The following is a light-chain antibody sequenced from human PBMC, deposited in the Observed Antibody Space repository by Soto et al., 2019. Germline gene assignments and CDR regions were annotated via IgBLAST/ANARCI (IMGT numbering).Light chain of an antibody. CDR2: WAS. V-gene: IGKV4-1*01. CDR3: QQYYSTLLYT. CDR1: QSVLYSSNNKNY. Sequence: DIVMTQSPDSLAVSLGERATINCKSSQSVLYSSNNKNYLAWYQQKPGQPPKLLIYWASTRESGVPDRFSGSGSGTDFILTISSLQAEDVAVYYCQQYYSTLLYTFGQGTKLEIK. J-gene: IGKJ2*01.